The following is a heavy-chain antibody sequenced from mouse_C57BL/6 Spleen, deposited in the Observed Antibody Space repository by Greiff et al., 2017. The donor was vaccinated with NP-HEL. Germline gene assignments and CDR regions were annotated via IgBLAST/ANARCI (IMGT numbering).Heavy chain of an antibody. CDR2: IHPNSGST. V-gene: IGHV1-64*01. CDR3: ARDDRYAMDY. J-gene: IGHJ4*01. Sequence: QVQLQQPGAELVKPGASVKLSCKASGYTFTSYWMHWVKQRPGQGLEWIGMIHPNSGSTNYNEKFKSKATLTVDKSSSTAYMQLRSLTSEDSAVYYCARDDRYAMDYWGQGTSVTVSS. D-gene: IGHD2-3*01. CDR1: GYTFTSYW.